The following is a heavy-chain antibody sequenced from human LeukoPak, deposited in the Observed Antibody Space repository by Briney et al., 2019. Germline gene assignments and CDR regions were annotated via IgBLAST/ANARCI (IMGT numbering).Heavy chain of an antibody. CDR1: GGSFSGYY. J-gene: IGHJ5*02. D-gene: IGHD6-6*01. CDR3: ARGILSYSSFPFDP. Sequence: SETLSLTCAVYGGSFSGYYWSWIRQPPGKGLEWIGEISHSGSTNYNPSLKSRVTISVDTSKNQFSLKLSSVTAADTAVYYCARGILSYSSFPFDPWGQGTLVTVSS. CDR2: ISHSGST. V-gene: IGHV4-34*01.